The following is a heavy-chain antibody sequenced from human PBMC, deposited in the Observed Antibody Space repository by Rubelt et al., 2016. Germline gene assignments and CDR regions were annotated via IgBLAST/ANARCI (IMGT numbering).Heavy chain of an antibody. J-gene: IGHJ4*02. D-gene: IGHD3-22*01. Sequence: AASGFTFSSYAMSWVRQAPGKGLEWVSAISGSGGSTYYADSVKGRFTISRDNSKNTLYLQMNSLKTEDTAVYYCATVSASSHNTMIVIWGQGTLVTVSS. V-gene: IGHV3-23*01. CDR2: ISGSGGST. CDR3: ATVSASSHNTMIVI. CDR1: GFTFSSYA.